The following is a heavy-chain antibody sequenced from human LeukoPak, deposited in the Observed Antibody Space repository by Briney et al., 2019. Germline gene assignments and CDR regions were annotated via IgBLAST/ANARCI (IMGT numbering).Heavy chain of an antibody. CDR3: ARDCSGGSCFDY. V-gene: IGHV4-31*03. Sequence: PSETLSLTCTVSGGSISSGGYYWSWIRQHPGKGLEWIGYIYYSGSTYFNPSLKSRVTMSVDTSKNQFSLKLSSVTAADTAVYYCARDCSGGSCFDYWGQGTLVTVSS. J-gene: IGHJ4*02. CDR2: IYYSGST. CDR1: GGSISSGGYY. D-gene: IGHD2-15*01.